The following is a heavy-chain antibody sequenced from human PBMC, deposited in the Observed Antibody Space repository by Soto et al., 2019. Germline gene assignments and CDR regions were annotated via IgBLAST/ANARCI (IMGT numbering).Heavy chain of an antibody. J-gene: IGHJ4*02. D-gene: IGHD2-2*01. CDR3: ARAYCSSTSCLFDY. CDR2: IIPILGIA. CDR1: GGPFSSYT. V-gene: IGHV1-69*02. Sequence: QVQLVQSGAEVKKPGSSVKVSCKASGGPFSSYTISWVRQAPGQGLEWMGRIIPILGIANYAQKFQGRVTITADKSTSTAYMELSSLRSEDTAVYYCARAYCSSTSCLFDYWGQGTLVTVSS.